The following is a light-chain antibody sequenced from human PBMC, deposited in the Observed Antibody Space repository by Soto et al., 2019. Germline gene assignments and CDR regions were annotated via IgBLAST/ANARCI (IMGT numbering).Light chain of an antibody. J-gene: IGKJ1*01. CDR1: QSITYW. V-gene: IGKV1-5*01. CDR2: AAS. CDR3: QQLNSYPRT. Sequence: DIQMTQSPSTLSASVGDRVTITCRASQSITYWLAWYQQKPGRAPKLLIYAASTLQSGVPSRFSGSGSGTEFTLTISSLQPEDFATYYCQQLNSYPRTFGQGTKVDIK.